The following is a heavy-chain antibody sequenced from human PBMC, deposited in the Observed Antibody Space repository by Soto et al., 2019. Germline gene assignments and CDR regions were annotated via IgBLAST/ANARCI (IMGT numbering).Heavy chain of an antibody. CDR3: ARAHSSSLVTLSDRNWFDP. Sequence: QVQLVQSGAEMQKPGSSVKVSCKASGGTFSSYAISWVRQAPGQGLEWMGGIIPIFGTANYAQKFQGRVTITADESTSTAYMELSSLRAEDTAVYYCARAHSSSLVTLSDRNWFDPWGQGTLVTVSS. CDR2: IIPIFGTA. V-gene: IGHV1-69*01. CDR1: GGTFSSYA. D-gene: IGHD6-6*01. J-gene: IGHJ5*02.